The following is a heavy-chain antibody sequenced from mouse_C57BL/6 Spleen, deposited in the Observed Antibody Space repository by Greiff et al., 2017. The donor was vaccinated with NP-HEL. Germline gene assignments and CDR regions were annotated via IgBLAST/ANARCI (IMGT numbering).Heavy chain of an antibody. V-gene: IGHV3-6*01. CDR3: AREDWDEDGMDY. Sequence: EVQRVESGPGLVKPSQSLSLTCSVTGYSITSGYYWNWIRQFPGNKLEWMGYISYDGSNNYNPSLKTRISITRDTSKNQFFLKLNSVTTEDTATYYCAREDWDEDGMDYWGQGTSVTVSS. J-gene: IGHJ4*01. CDR1: GYSITSGYY. D-gene: IGHD4-1*01. CDR2: ISYDGSN.